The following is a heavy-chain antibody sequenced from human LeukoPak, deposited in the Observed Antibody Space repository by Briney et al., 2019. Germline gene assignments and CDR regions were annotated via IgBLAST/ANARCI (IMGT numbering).Heavy chain of an antibody. CDR1: GYTFNSYG. Sequence: ASVKVSCKASGYTFNSYGISWVRQAPGQGLEWMGWISAYDGNTNYAQKLQGRVTMTTDTSTSTAYMELRSLRSDDTAVYYCARDTGRFLEWLWRDYYGMDVWGQGTTVTVSS. D-gene: IGHD3-3*01. J-gene: IGHJ6*02. V-gene: IGHV1-18*01. CDR2: ISAYDGNT. CDR3: ARDTGRFLEWLWRDYYGMDV.